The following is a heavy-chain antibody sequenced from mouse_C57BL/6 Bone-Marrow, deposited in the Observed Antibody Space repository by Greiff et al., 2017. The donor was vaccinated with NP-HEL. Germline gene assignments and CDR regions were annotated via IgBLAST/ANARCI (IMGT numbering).Heavy chain of an antibody. CDR3: ASPPINYGSSYDY. D-gene: IGHD1-1*01. V-gene: IGHV1-55*01. CDR1: GSTFTSYW. Sequence: VQLQQPGAELVKPGASVKMSCKASGSTFTSYWITWVKPRPGQGLEWIGDIYPGSGSTNYNEKFKSKATLTVDTSSSKAYMQLSSLTSEDSAVYYCASPPINYGSSYDYWGQGTTRTVSS. CDR2: IYPGSGST. J-gene: IGHJ2*01.